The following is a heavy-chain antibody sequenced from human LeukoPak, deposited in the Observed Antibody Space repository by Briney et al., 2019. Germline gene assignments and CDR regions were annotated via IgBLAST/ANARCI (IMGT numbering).Heavy chain of an antibody. CDR3: ARDRTKYCSGGTCYSSYSFDY. D-gene: IGHD2-15*01. CDR2: IRSDGGNE. CDR1: EFTFSSYG. V-gene: IGHV3-30*02. Sequence: PGGSLRLSCAASEFTFSSYGMHWVRPAPGKGLEWVAFIRSDGGNEYYAGSVKGRFTISRDNFRSTLSLQMNSLRPEDTALHYCARDRTKYCSGGTCYSSYSFDYWGQGTLVTVSS. J-gene: IGHJ4*02.